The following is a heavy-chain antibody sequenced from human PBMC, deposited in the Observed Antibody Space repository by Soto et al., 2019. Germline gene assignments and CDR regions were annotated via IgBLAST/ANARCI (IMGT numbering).Heavy chain of an antibody. J-gene: IGHJ5*02. CDR2: IYYSGST. Sequence: ETLSLTCTVSGGSISSYYWSWIRQPPGKGLEWIGYIYYSGSTNYNPSLKSRVTISVDTSKNQFSLKLSSVTAADTAVYYCARDRQRSIYYGILTGWFDPWGQGALVTVSS. CDR3: ARDRQRSIYYGILTGWFDP. V-gene: IGHV4-59*01. CDR1: GGSISSYY. D-gene: IGHD3-9*01.